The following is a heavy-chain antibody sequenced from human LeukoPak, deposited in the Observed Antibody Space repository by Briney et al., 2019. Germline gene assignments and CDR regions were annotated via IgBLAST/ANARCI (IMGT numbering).Heavy chain of an antibody. J-gene: IGHJ4*02. Sequence: PGGSLRLSCAASGFTFSSYGMHWVRQVPGKGLEWVAVISFDGSQKYYTDSVKGRFTISRDDSKNTLNLQMNSLRAEDTAIYYCAKQEIGTTWSAGYWGQGTLVTVSS. V-gene: IGHV3-30*18. CDR2: ISFDGSQK. CDR3: AKQEIGTTWSAGY. CDR1: GFTFSSYG. D-gene: IGHD1-14*01.